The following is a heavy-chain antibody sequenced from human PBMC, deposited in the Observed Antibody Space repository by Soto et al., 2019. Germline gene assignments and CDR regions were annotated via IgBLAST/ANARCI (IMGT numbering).Heavy chain of an antibody. J-gene: IGHJ4*02. V-gene: IGHV4-59*02. CDR3: ARSVATPGTNIDF. D-gene: IGHD6-13*01. Sequence: PXXTLSLPCRVSGGSVNGYYWSWIRQTPGQGLEWLGFIYFSGSTRYNPSLMSRLTISLDKSKRQFSMSLSSVTAADTAVYYCARSVATPGTNIDFWGQGTLVTVSS. CDR1: GGSVNGYY. CDR2: IYFSGST.